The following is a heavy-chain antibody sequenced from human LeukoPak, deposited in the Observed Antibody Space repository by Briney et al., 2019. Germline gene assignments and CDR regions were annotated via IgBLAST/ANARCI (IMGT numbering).Heavy chain of an antibody. Sequence: TGGSLRLSCAASGSSLRSYGVHWVRQAPGKGLEWVSKISSSGSAIYYADSVKGRFTISRDNAKSTLYLQMNSLRVEDTAVYYCARGGSLGYWGQGTLVTVSS. CDR2: ISSSGSAI. CDR3: ARGGSLGY. J-gene: IGHJ4*02. D-gene: IGHD6-19*01. CDR1: GSSLRSYG. V-gene: IGHV3-48*03.